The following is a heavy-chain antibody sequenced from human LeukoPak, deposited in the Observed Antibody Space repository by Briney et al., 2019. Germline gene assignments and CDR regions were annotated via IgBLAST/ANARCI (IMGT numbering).Heavy chain of an antibody. J-gene: IGHJ3*01. Sequence: GGSLRLSCVASGFTLSTYDMQWVRQAPGKGLELVSGINRSGRTYYTDSVKGRFTISRDNSKSMLYLEMNSLRAEDTAVYYCAQGGYFAFDFWGQGTMVTVSS. CDR1: GFTLSTYD. D-gene: IGHD2-2*03. V-gene: IGHV3-23*01. CDR2: INRSGRT. CDR3: AQGGYFAFDF.